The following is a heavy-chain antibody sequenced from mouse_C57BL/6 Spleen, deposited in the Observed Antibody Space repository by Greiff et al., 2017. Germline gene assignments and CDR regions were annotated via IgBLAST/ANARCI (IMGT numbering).Heavy chain of an antibody. CDR3: ARADYDYSYWYFDV. D-gene: IGHD2-4*01. V-gene: IGHV1-26*01. J-gene: IGHJ1*03. CDR2: INPNNGGT. CDR1: GYTFTDYY. Sequence: VQLQQSGPELVKPGASVKISCKASGYTFTDYYMNWVKQSHGKSLEWIGDINPNNGGTSYNQKFKGKATLTVDKSSSTAYMELRSLTSEDSAVYYCARADYDYSYWYFDVWGTGTTVTVSS.